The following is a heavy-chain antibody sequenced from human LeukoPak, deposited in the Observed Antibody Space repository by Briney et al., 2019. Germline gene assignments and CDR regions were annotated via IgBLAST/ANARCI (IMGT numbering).Heavy chain of an antibody. V-gene: IGHV3-9*01. J-gene: IGHJ6*02. CDR1: GFTFDDYA. Sequence: GGSLRLSCAASGFTFDDYAMPWVRQAPGKGLEWDAGISWSSGNIGYADSVKGRFTISRDNAENSLHLEMNSLRHEDTAVYFCARDAWRRAFNYGMDVWGQGTTVAVSS. CDR3: ARDAWRRAFNYGMDV. CDR2: ISWSSGNI. D-gene: IGHD5-12*01.